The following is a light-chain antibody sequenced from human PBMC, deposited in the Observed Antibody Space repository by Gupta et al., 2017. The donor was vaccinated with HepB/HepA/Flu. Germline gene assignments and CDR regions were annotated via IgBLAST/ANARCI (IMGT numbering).Light chain of an antibody. CDR3: ASWDSSLLAGV. CDR2: ENK. J-gene: IGLJ3*02. Sequence: QSVFTQPPSVFANPGQQGTISCSGSSSNIGDNFASWYQQLPGTAPKLLIYENKKRPSGIPDRFSCSKSGTSATLAITGLQTGDEADYYCASWDSSLLAGVFGGGTKLTVL. V-gene: IGLV1-51*02. CDR1: SSNIGDNF.